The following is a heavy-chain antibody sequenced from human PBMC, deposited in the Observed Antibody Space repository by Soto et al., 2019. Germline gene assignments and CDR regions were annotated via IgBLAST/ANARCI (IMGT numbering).Heavy chain of an antibody. CDR1: GFTFSSYS. CDR2: ISSSSSTI. Sequence: EVQLVESGGGLVQPGGSLRLSCAASGFTFSSYSMNWVRQAPGKGLEWVSYISSSSSTIYYADSVKGRFTISGDNAKNSLYLQMNSLRDEDTAVYYCARDGTGGHNYYYYYGMDVWGQGTTVTVSS. J-gene: IGHJ6*02. CDR3: ARDGTGGHNYYYYYGMDV. D-gene: IGHD3-16*01. V-gene: IGHV3-48*02.